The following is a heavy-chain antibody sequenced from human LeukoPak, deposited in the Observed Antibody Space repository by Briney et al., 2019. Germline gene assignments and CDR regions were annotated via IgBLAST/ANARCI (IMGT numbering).Heavy chain of an antibody. V-gene: IGHV1-8*01. CDR1: GYTFTSYD. CDR3: ARGNYQGYSSSWYHFDY. D-gene: IGHD6-13*01. CDR2: MNPNSGNT. J-gene: IGHJ4*02. Sequence: ASVKVSCKASGYTFTSYDINWVRQATGQGLEWMGWMNPNSGNTGYAQKFQGRVTMTRNTSISTAYMELSSLRSEDTAVYYCARGNYQGYSSSWYHFDYWGQGTLVTVSS.